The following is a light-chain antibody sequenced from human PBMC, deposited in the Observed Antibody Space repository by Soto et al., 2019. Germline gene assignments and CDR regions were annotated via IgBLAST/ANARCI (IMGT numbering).Light chain of an antibody. CDR2: GAS. V-gene: IGKV1-39*01. Sequence: DIETTQSPSSLSASVGDAVTITCRASQGMKSYLYWYQQKPGKAPKLLISGASSLQSGVPSRFSGSGSGTDFTLTISSLQPEDYATYYCQQSYSTPPLTFGGGTKVEIK. CDR1: QGMKSY. J-gene: IGKJ4*01. CDR3: QQSYSTPPLT.